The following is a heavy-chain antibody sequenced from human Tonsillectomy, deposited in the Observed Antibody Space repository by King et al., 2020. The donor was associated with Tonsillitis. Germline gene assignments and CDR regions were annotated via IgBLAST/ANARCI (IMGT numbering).Heavy chain of an antibody. Sequence: QLVQSGAAVKKPGASVKLSCNTSGYTFNDYYIHWVRQAPGQGLEWMGWVNPDGGGTRYAQKFQGRVTVTRDTSIRTAYMELSGLRSDDTAVYYCARSYVVDTLDCWGQGTLVTVSS. CDR3: ARSYVVDTLDC. J-gene: IGHJ1*01. D-gene: IGHD5-18*01. V-gene: IGHV1-2*02. CDR2: VNPDGGGT. CDR1: GYTFNDYY.